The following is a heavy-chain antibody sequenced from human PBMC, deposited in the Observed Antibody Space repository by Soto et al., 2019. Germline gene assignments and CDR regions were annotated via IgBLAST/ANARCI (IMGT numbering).Heavy chain of an antibody. CDR3: ARDHYSYVDNWFDP. CDR2: IYYSGST. Sequence: SSETLSLTCTVSGGSISSSSYYWGWIRQPPGKGLEWIGSIYYSGSTYYNPSLKSRVTISVDTSKNQFSLKLSSVTAADTAVYYCARDHYSYVDNWFDPWGQGTLVTVSS. CDR1: GGSISSSSYY. V-gene: IGHV4-39*07. J-gene: IGHJ5*02. D-gene: IGHD5-18*01.